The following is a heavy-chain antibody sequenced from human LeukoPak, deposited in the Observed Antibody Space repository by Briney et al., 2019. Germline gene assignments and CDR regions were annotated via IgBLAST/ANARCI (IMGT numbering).Heavy chain of an antibody. J-gene: IGHJ2*01. Sequence: VASVKVSCKASGGTFSSYAISWVRQAPGQGLEWMGRIIPILGIANYAQKFQGRVTITADKSTSTAYMELSSLRSKDTAVYYCARDQVAVADHYWYFDLWGRGTLVTVSS. V-gene: IGHV1-69*04. CDR3: ARDQVAVADHYWYFDL. CDR2: IIPILGIA. D-gene: IGHD6-19*01. CDR1: GGTFSSYA.